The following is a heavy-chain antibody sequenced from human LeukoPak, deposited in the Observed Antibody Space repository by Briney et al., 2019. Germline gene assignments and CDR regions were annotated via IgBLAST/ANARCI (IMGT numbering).Heavy chain of an antibody. J-gene: IGHJ4*02. D-gene: IGHD4-23*01. CDR2: INYSGST. V-gene: IGHV4-59*01. CDR1: GDSMNNYY. Sequence: SETLSLTCTVSGDSMNNYYWSWIRQPPGKGLEWIGNINYSGSTNSNPSLKSRATISVDMSRKHFFLDLSSVTAADTAVYYCARVGVDDSGNIIKYFFDYWGQGTLVTVSS. CDR3: ARVGVDDSGNIIKYFFDY.